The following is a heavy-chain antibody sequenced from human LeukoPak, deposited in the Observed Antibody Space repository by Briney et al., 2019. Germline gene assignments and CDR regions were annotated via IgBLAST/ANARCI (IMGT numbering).Heavy chain of an antibody. CDR3: ARSILEWLLSAFDP. CDR1: GGSISSSSYY. CDR2: IYYSGSI. J-gene: IGHJ5*02. Sequence: PSETLSLTCAVSGGSISSSSYYWGWIRQPPGKGLEWIGNIYYSGSIYYNPSLKGRLTISVDTSKNQFSLKLSSVTAADTAVYYCARSILEWLLSAFDPWGQGTLVTVSS. V-gene: IGHV4-39*01. D-gene: IGHD3-3*01.